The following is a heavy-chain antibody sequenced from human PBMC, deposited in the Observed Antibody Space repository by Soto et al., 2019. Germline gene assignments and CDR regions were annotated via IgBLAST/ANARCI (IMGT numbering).Heavy chain of an antibody. Sequence: ASVKVSCKASGYTFTSYGISWVRQAPGQGLEWMGWISAYNGNTNYAQKLQGRVTMTTDTSTSTAYMELRSLRSDDTAVYYCARTAYKNVLRFLEWSEKRYDAFDIWGQGTMVTVSS. J-gene: IGHJ3*02. D-gene: IGHD3-3*01. CDR2: ISAYNGNT. V-gene: IGHV1-18*01. CDR1: GYTFTSYG. CDR3: ARTAYKNVLRFLEWSEKRYDAFDI.